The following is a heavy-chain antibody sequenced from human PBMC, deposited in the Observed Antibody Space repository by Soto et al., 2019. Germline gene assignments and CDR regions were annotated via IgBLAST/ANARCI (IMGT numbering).Heavy chain of an antibody. CDR3: ARGGYYYENSGQNAYDY. D-gene: IGHD3-22*01. Sequence: SETLSLTCTVSGGSISSGGYYWSWIRQHPGKGLEWIGYIYYGGSTYYNPSLKSRATISGDTSKNQSSLKLSSVTAADTAVYYCARGGYYYENSGQNAYDYWGPGILVTVSS. CDR1: GGSISSGGYY. V-gene: IGHV4-31*03. J-gene: IGHJ4*01. CDR2: IYYGGST.